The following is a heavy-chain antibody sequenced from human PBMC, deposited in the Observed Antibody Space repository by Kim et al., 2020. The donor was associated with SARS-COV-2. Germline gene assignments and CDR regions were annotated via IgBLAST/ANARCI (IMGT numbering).Heavy chain of an antibody. CDR3: ARDREYYYGSRGTQIAFYSDH. V-gene: IGHV3-7*03. Sequence: GGSLRLSCQASGFIYTNYWMSWVRQAPGKGLEWVANINQDGSDKNYVDSVKGRFTVSRDNAKSSLYLQMNSLRAEDTAVYYCARDREYYYGSRGTQIAFYSDHWGPGTLVTVSS. CDR1: GFIYTNYW. J-gene: IGHJ4*02. D-gene: IGHD3-10*01. CDR2: INQDGSDK.